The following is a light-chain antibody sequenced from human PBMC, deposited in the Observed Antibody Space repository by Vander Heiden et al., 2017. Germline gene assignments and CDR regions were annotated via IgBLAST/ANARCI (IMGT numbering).Light chain of an antibody. Sequence: DIQMTQSPSTLSAPAGDRVTITCRASQSISIWLAWYQQKPGKAPNLLIYKASSLESGVPSRFSGCGSGTEFTLTISSLQPDDFATYYCQHYNNFPYTFGQGTKLEIK. CDR2: KAS. CDR1: QSISIW. CDR3: QHYNNFPYT. J-gene: IGKJ2*01. V-gene: IGKV1-5*03.